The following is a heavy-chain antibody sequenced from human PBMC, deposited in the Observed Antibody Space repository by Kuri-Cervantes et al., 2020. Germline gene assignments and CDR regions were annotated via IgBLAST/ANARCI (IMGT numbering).Heavy chain of an antibody. CDR2: INPNSGST. Sequence: ASVKVSCKASGYTFIAYYLNWVRQDPGQGLEWMGWINPNSGSTNYAPKFQGRVTMTRDTSINTVYMELTNLRSDDTAIYYCARDHSGGWFDPWGQGVLVTVSS. CDR1: GYTFIAYY. J-gene: IGHJ5*02. D-gene: IGHD1-26*01. CDR3: ARDHSGGWFDP. V-gene: IGHV1-2*02.